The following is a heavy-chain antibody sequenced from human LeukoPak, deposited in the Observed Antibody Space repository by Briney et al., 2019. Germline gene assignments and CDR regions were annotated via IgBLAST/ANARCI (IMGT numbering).Heavy chain of an antibody. J-gene: IGHJ4*02. CDR1: AFTFSNAW. CDR3: SSLGIAVAGTGC. Sequence: GGSLRLSCAPSAFTFSNAWTSWVRPAPRKGPEWVCRTNSKTEGGTTDYAAPVKDTFTSSRDDSKYTLYLQMNSLKTGDTAVYYCSSLGIAVAGTGCWGQGTLVTVPS. D-gene: IGHD6-19*01. CDR2: TNSKTEGGTT. V-gene: IGHV3-15*01.